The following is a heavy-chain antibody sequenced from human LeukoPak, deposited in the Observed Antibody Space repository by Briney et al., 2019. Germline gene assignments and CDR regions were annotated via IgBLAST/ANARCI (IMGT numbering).Heavy chain of an antibody. CDR1: GVSFSAYA. D-gene: IGHD4-23*01. Sequence: SVKVSCKASGVSFSAYAITWVRQAPGQGFEWMGRIIPIFGTANYAQKFQGRVTITADKSTSTAYMELSSLRSEDTAVYYCARDWYGGNSGGFDYWGQGTLVTVSS. CDR2: IIPIFGTA. CDR3: ARDWYGGNSGGFDY. J-gene: IGHJ4*02. V-gene: IGHV1-69*06.